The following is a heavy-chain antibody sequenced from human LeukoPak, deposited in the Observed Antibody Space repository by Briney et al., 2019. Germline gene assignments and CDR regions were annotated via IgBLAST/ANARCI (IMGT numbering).Heavy chain of an antibody. D-gene: IGHD6-6*01. J-gene: IGHJ4*02. CDR3: AKWKYSNSGIDDY. V-gene: IGHV3-23*01. CDR1: GFTFRNSA. CDR2: FTGGDGSA. Sequence: GGSLRLSCAASGFTFRNSAMSWVRQAPGKGLEWVSTFTGGDGSAYYADSVKGRFTISRDNSKNTLYLQMNSLRAEDTAVYYCAKWKYSNSGIDDYWGQGTLVTVSS.